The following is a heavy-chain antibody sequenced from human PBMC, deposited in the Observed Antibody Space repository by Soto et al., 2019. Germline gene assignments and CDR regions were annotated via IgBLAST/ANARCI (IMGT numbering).Heavy chain of an antibody. D-gene: IGHD5-12*01. CDR2: SRNRANSYRP. J-gene: IGHJ4*02. V-gene: IGHV3-72*01. CDR1: GFSLSDYY. Sequence: EVRLVESGGGLVQPGGSLRLSCAASGFSLSDYYMDWVRQAPGKGLEWVGRSRNRANSYRPEYAGSVEGRFTISRDDSTNTLYLQMNSLKSEDTAIYYCARASRVVVALDYWGQGTLVTVSS. CDR3: ARASRVVVALDY.